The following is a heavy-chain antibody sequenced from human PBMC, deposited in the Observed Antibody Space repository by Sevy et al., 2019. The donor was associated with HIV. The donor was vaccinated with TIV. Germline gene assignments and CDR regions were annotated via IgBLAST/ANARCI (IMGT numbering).Heavy chain of an antibody. CDR2: FDPENGER. CDR3: AKTREYYQDSSGYLDF. J-gene: IGHJ4*02. V-gene: IGHV1-24*01. D-gene: IGHD3-22*01. Sequence: ASAKVSCKVSGYTLTEFSTHWVRQAPGKGLEWMGRFDPENGERIYAQKFQGRVTLTEDTSTDTAYMELRSLKSEDTAVYYCAKTREYYQDSSGYLDFWGQGTLVTVS. CDR1: GYTLTEFS.